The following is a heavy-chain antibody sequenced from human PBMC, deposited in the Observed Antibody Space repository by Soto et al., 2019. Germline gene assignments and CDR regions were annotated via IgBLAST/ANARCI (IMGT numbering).Heavy chain of an antibody. CDR2: IYNNEIT. CDR3: ASYPRNGGGL. V-gene: IGHV4-59*01. CDR1: RSSRSRSS. D-gene: IGHD2-8*01. Sequence: SERLTRTCAIVRSSRSRSSCCWIRQPPGTGLEWIGYIYNNEITNYNPSLKSRVTISADTSKNQLSLKLGSVTAADTAVYYCASYPRNGGGLCGQASLVPLSA. J-gene: IGHJ4*02.